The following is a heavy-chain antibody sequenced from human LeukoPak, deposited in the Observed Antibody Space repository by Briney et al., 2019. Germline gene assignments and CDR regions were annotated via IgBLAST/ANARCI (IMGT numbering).Heavy chain of an antibody. CDR3: AKGNGYQKGDASDI. D-gene: IGHD3-3*01. V-gene: IGHV3-43*02. J-gene: IGHJ3*02. CDR2: ISGDGGST. CDR1: GFTFTDYV. Sequence: GGSLRLSCAASGFTFTDYVMHWVRQAPGKGLEWVSLISGDGGSTYYADSLKGRFTISRDNNKNSLFLQINSLRIEDTALYYCAKGNGYQKGDASDIWGQGTMVTVSS.